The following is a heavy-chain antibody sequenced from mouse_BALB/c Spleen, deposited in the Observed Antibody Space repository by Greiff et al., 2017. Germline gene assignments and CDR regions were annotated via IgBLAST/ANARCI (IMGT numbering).Heavy chain of an antibody. J-gene: IGHJ4*01. CDR2: ISSGSSTI. CDR1: GFTFSSFG. V-gene: IGHV5-17*02. CDR3: ARRIYYGNYDAMDY. Sequence: EVKVEESGGGLVQPGGSRKLSCAASGFTFSSFGMHWVRQAPEKGLEWVAYISSGSSTIYYADTVKGRFTISRDNPKNTLFLQMTSLRSEDTAMYYCARRIYYGNYDAMDYWGQGTSVTVSS. D-gene: IGHD2-1*01.